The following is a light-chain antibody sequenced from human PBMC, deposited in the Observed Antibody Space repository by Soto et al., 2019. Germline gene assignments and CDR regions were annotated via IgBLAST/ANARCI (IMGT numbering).Light chain of an antibody. J-gene: IGKJ1*01. V-gene: IGKV3-11*01. Sequence: EILLTQSPATLPLSPGERATLSCRASQNVNNNIVWYQQRPRQAPRLLIYDASNRATGIPARFSGSGSGTDFTLPSSSLEPEDFAVYYCQQRSNRPPWTFGQGTKVEIK. CDR3: QQRSNRPPWT. CDR2: DAS. CDR1: QNVNNN.